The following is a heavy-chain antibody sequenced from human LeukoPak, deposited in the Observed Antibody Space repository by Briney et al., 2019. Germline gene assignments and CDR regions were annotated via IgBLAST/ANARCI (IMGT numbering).Heavy chain of an antibody. V-gene: IGHV1-24*01. CDR3: ATDDDSSGFALYAFNI. CDR1: GYTLTELS. Sequence: ASVKVSCKVSGYTLTELSIHWVRQAPGKGLEWMGGFDPEAGETIYAQNFQGRVTMTEDTFTYTSYMELYSLRSEDTAVYYCATDDDSSGFALYAFNIWGQGTMVTVSS. D-gene: IGHD3-22*01. J-gene: IGHJ3*02. CDR2: FDPEAGET.